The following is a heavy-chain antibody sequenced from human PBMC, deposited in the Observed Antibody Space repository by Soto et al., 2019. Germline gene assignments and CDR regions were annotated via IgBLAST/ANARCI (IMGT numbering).Heavy chain of an antibody. J-gene: IGHJ3*02. CDR3: AREPYYYDSSGPVDAFDI. Sequence: EVQLVESGGGLVQPGGSLRLSCAASGFTFSSYEMNWVRQAPGKGLEWVSYISSSGSTIYYADSVKGRFTISRDNAKNSLYLQMNSLRAEDTAVYYCAREPYYYDSSGPVDAFDIWGQGTMVTVSS. V-gene: IGHV3-48*03. CDR1: GFTFSSYE. CDR2: ISSSGSTI. D-gene: IGHD3-22*01.